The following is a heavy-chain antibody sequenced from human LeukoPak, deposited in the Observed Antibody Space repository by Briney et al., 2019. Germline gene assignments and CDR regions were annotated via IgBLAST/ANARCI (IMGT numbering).Heavy chain of an antibody. Sequence: SGPTLVKHTQTHTLTCTFSGFSLSTSGVGVGWIRQPPGKALEWLALIYWDDDKRYSPSLKSRLTITKDTSKNQVVLTMSNMDPEGTATYYCSLQEGGFDPWGQGTLVTVSS. CDR1: GFSLSTSGVG. CDR3: SLQEGGFDP. CDR2: IYWDDDK. J-gene: IGHJ5*01. V-gene: IGHV2-5*02.